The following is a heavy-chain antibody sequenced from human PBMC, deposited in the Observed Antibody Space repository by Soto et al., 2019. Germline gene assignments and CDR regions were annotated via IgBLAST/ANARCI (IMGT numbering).Heavy chain of an antibody. V-gene: IGHV3-33*01. J-gene: IGHJ6*03. CDR1: GFTFSSYG. Sequence: GGSLRLSCAASGFTFSSYGMHWVRQAPGKGLEWVAVIWYDGNNKYYADSVKGRFTISRDNSKNTLYLQMNSLRAEDTAVYYCARGLGAYYYYMDVWGKGTTVTVSS. D-gene: IGHD2-15*01. CDR3: ARGLGAYYYYMDV. CDR2: IWYDGNNK.